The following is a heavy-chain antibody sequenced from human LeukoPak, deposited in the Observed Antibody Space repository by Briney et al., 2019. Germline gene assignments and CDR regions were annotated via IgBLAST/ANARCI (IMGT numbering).Heavy chain of an antibody. CDR3: ARVDPYWDSSGYDFPHLSY. Sequence: ASVKVSCKASGYTFTGYYMHWVRQAPGQGLEWMGWISAYNGNTNYAQKLQGRVTMTTDTSTSTAYMELRSLRSDDTAVYYCARVDPYWDSSGYDFPHLSYWGQGTLVTVSS. CDR2: ISAYNGNT. J-gene: IGHJ4*02. D-gene: IGHD3-22*01. CDR1: GYTFTGYY. V-gene: IGHV1-18*04.